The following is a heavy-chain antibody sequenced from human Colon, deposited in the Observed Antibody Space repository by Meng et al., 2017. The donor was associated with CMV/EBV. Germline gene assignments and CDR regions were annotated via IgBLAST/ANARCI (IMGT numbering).Heavy chain of an antibody. CDR1: EYTFTGYY. J-gene: IGHJ4*02. Sequence: QRAESGAEVNRPGPSVKVSGKASEYTFTGYYMHWVRQAPGQGLEWMGWINPNSGGTNYAQKFQGRVTMTRDTSITTAYMELSRLRSDDTAVYYCARDWYPGDRRGSFDYWGQGTLVTVSS. CDR2: INPNSGGT. V-gene: IGHV1-2*02. D-gene: IGHD3-22*01. CDR3: ARDWYPGDRRGSFDY.